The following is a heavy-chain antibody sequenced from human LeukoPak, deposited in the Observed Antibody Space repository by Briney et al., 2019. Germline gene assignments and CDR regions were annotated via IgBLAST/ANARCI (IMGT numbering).Heavy chain of an antibody. J-gene: IGHJ4*02. CDR2: IYYSGST. D-gene: IGHD5-12*01. CDR1: GGSISSYY. Sequence: PSETLSLTCTVSGGSISSYYWSWIRQPPGKGLEWIGYIYYSGSTNYNPSIKSRVTISVDTSKNQFSLKLSSVTAADTAVYYCARVAVATRLGYFDYWGQGTLVTVSS. V-gene: IGHV4-59*01. CDR3: ARVAVATRLGYFDY.